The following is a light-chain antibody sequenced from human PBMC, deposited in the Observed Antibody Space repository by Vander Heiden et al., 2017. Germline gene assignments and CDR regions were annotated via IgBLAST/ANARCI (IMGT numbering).Light chain of an antibody. CDR2: GAF. CDR1: QSVRSN. V-gene: IGKV3-15*01. Sequence: EIVMTQSPATLSVSPGERATLSCRASQSVRSNLAWYQQKPGQAPRLLIYGAFTRATGIPARFSGSGYGTEFTLTISSRQSEDFAVYYCQQHNNWPPYTFGQGTKLEIK. J-gene: IGKJ2*01. CDR3: QQHNNWPPYT.